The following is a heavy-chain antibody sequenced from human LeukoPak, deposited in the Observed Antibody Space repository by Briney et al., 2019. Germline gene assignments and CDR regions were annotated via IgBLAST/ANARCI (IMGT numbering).Heavy chain of an antibody. CDR2: ISAYNGNT. CDR3: ARVRGVIITDYYYYGMDV. J-gene: IGHJ6*02. CDR1: GYTFTSYY. V-gene: IGHV1-18*04. D-gene: IGHD3-10*01. Sequence: ASVKVSCKASGYTFTSYYMHWVRQAPGQGLEWMGWISAYNGNTNYAQKLQGRVTMTTDTSTSTAYMELRSLRSDDTAVYYCARVRGVIITDYYYYGMDVWGQGTTVTVSS.